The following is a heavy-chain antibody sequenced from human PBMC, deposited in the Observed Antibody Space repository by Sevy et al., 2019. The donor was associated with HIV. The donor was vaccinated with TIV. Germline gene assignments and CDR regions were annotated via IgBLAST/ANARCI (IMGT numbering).Heavy chain of an antibody. CDR2: IYPGDSET. CDR1: GYSFTRYW. D-gene: IGHD2-15*01. V-gene: IGHV5-51*01. Sequence: GESLKISCKGSGYSFTRYWITWVRQIPGKGLEWMGIIYPGDSETRYSPSFQGQVTISTDKSITTAYLQWSSLMASDTAIYYCARGRGPYCTIGSCYSGDYWGQGTLVPVSA. J-gene: IGHJ4*02. CDR3: ARGRGPYCTIGSCYSGDY.